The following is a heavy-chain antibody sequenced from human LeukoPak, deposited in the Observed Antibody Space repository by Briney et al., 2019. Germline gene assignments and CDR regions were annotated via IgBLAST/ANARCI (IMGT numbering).Heavy chain of an antibody. D-gene: IGHD4-11*01. CDR1: GFTFSSYA. V-gene: IGHV3-30*18. Sequence: GGSLRLSCAASGFTFSSYAMSWVRQAPGKGLEWVGVISYDGSNKYYADSVKGRFTISRDNSKNTLYLQMNSLRAEDTAVYYCAKDDYSNYGYFDYWGQGTLVTVSS. J-gene: IGHJ4*02. CDR3: AKDDYSNYGYFDY. CDR2: ISYDGSNK.